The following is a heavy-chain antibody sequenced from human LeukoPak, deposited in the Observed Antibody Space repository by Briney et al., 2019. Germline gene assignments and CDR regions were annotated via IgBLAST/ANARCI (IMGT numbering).Heavy chain of an antibody. CDR2: IIPIFGTA. Sequence: SVKVSCKASGGTFSSYAISWVRQAPGQGLEWMGGIIPIFGTANYAQKFRGRVTITADESTSTAYMELSSLRSEDTAVYYCARDAPPAYNWNPDAFDIWGQGTMVTVSS. V-gene: IGHV1-69*13. CDR1: GGTFSSYA. J-gene: IGHJ3*02. CDR3: ARDAPPAYNWNPDAFDI. D-gene: IGHD1-20*01.